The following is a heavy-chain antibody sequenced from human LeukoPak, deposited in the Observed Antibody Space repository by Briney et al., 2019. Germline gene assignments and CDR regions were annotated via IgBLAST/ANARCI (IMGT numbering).Heavy chain of an antibody. CDR2: ISYDGSNK. J-gene: IGHJ4*02. Sequence: GGSLRLSCAASGFTFSSYGMHWVRQAPGKGLEWVAVISYDGSNKYYADSVKGRFTISRDNSKNTLYLQMNSLRAEDTAVYYCARDSMYYYGSGSSKGNYWGQGTLVTVSS. CDR1: GFTFSSYG. CDR3: ARDSMYYYGSGSSKGNY. V-gene: IGHV3-30*03. D-gene: IGHD3-10*01.